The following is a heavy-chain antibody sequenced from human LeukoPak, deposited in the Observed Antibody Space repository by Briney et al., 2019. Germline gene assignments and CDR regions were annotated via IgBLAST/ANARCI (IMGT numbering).Heavy chain of an antibody. V-gene: IGHV3-23*01. J-gene: IGHJ4*02. CDR2: ITSTGTST. D-gene: IGHD6-19*01. Sequence: GGSLRLSCAASGFTFANYAMTWVRQAPGKGLEWVSPITSTGTSTFYADSVKGRFTVSRDNSNNTLFLQMNSLRVEDSAVYYCARGVASGWCLGLDYWGRGTLVTVSS. CDR3: ARGVASGWCLGLDY. CDR1: GFTFANYA.